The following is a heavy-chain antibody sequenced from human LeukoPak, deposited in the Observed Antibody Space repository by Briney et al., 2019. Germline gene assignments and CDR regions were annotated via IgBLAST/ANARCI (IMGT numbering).Heavy chain of an antibody. Sequence: GGSLRLSCAASGFTFSSYAMSWVRQAPGKGLEWVSAISNSGGSTYYADSVKDRFTISRDNSKNTLYLQMNSLRAEDTAVYYCAKAPGVVIVWYDYWGQGTLVTVSS. CDR3: AKAPGVVIVWYDY. D-gene: IGHD3-16*02. CDR1: GFTFSSYA. V-gene: IGHV3-23*01. J-gene: IGHJ4*02. CDR2: ISNSGGST.